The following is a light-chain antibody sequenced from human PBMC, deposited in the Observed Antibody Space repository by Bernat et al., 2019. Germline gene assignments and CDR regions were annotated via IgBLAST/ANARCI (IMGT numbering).Light chain of an antibody. CDR2: DAS. J-gene: IGKJ2*01. CDR3: IRYKSNPYT. V-gene: IGKV1-13*02. CDR1: QGITNY. Sequence: GDRVTITCRASQGITNYLSWYRQSPGKSPKLLIYDASTLQSGVPSRFSGSGSGTDFTLTIISLQPADFATFYGIRYKSNPYTVGKGTKVEFK.